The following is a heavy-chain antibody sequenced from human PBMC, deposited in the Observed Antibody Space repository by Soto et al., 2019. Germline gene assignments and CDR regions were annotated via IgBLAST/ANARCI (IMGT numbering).Heavy chain of an antibody. V-gene: IGHV2-5*02. CDR1: GFSLSTSRGG. Sequence: QITLKESGPTLVKPTQTLTLTCTFSGFSLSTSRGGVGWVRQPPGKALEWLTFIYWDGDKRYSPSLKSRLTSXXDTAKNQVVLTMPNTDPVDTASYYCAVSPQEGIVVGKAFQHWGQGTVVTVSS. D-gene: IGHD3-22*01. CDR3: AVSPQEGIVVGKAFQH. J-gene: IGHJ1*01. CDR2: IYWDGDK.